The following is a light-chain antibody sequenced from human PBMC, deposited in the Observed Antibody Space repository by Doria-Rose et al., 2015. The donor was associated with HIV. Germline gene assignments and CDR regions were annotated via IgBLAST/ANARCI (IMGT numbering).Light chain of an antibody. J-gene: IGKJ3*01. V-gene: IGKV3-11*01. CDR1: QSVSSN. Sequence: EIVLTQSPATLSLSPGERATPSCRASQSVSSNLAWYQQKPGQAPRLLIYDASNRATGIPARFSGSGSGTDFTLTISSLELEDFAVYFCQQRSNWPPIFTFGPGTKVDI. CDR3: QQRSNWPPIFT. CDR2: DAS.